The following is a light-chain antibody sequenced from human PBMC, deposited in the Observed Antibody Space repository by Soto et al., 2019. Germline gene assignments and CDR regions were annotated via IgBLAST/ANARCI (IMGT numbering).Light chain of an antibody. CDR3: SSYGGNNNLV. Sequence: QSALTQPPSASGSPGQSVTISCTGTSSDVGGYTYVSWYQQHPGKAPKLMIYEVSKRPSGVPARFSGSKSGNPASLTVSGLQAEDEADYYCSSYGGNNNLVLGRGTKLPVL. CDR2: EVS. CDR1: SSDVGGYTY. J-gene: IGLJ2*01. V-gene: IGLV2-8*01.